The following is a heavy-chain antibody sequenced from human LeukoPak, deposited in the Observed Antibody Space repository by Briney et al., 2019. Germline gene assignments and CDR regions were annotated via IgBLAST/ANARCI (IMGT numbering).Heavy chain of an antibody. CDR3: AKMFDTSSWYRAGFDY. CDR1: GFTFSSYA. J-gene: IGHJ4*02. V-gene: IGHV3-23*01. CDR2: ISGSGTII. Sequence: PGGSLRLSCAASGFTFSSYAMSWVRQAPGTRLEWVSVISGSGTIIYYADSVKGRFTISRDNSKNTLYLQMNSLRAEDTAVYYCAKMFDTSSWYRAGFDYWGQGTLVTVSS. D-gene: IGHD6-13*01.